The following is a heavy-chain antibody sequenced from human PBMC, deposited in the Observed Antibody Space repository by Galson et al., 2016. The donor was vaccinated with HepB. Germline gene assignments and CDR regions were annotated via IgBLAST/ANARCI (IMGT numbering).Heavy chain of an antibody. CDR1: GYTFTSYY. CDR2: INPSGGTT. J-gene: IGHJ6*02. V-gene: IGHV1-46*01. CDR3: AREDTSTWGFYGMDV. D-gene: IGHD6-13*01. Sequence: VSCKASGYTFTSYYIQWVRQAPGQGLEWMGIINPSGGTTTYPQKFQGRLIMARDTSTTTVYMDLSSLRSEDTAVYYCAREDTSTWGFYGMDVWGQGTTVSVSS.